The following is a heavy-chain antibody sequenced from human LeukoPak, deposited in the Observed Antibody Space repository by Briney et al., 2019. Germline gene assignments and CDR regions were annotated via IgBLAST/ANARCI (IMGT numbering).Heavy chain of an antibody. CDR3: ATRSGSGSLYFDY. D-gene: IGHD3-10*01. Sequence: PSEALSLTCAVYGGSFSGYYWSWIRQPPGKGLEWIGEINHSGSTNYNPSLKSRVTISVDTSKNQFSLKLSSVTAADTAVYYCATRSGSGSLYFDYWGQGTLVTVSS. J-gene: IGHJ4*02. CDR1: GGSFSGYY. V-gene: IGHV4-34*01. CDR2: INHSGST.